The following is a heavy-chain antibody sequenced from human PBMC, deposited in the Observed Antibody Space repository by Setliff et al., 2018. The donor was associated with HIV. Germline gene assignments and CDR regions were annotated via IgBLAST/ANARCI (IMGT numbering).Heavy chain of an antibody. CDR2: IYASGSS. J-gene: IGHJ4*02. CDR1: GGSISSGSYY. Sequence: SETLSLTCTVSGGSISSGSYYWSWIRQPAGKGLEWIGRIYASGSSNYNPSLKSRVTMSVDTSKNQFSLKLTSVTAADTAVYYCARDLPPYYWGQGTLVTVSS. V-gene: IGHV4-61*02. CDR3: ARDLPPYY.